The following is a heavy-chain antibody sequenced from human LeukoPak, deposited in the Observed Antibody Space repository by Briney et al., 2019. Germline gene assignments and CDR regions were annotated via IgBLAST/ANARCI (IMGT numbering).Heavy chain of an antibody. CDR3: AKSQHGGYSGYDLPHFDY. Sequence: PGGSLRLSCAASGFTFDDYAMHWVRQAPGKGLEWVSGISWNSGSIGYADSVKGRFTISRDNAKNSLYLQMNSLRAEDTALYYCAKSQHGGYSGYDLPHFDYWGQGTLVTVSS. V-gene: IGHV3-9*01. D-gene: IGHD5-12*01. J-gene: IGHJ4*02. CDR1: GFTFDDYA. CDR2: ISWNSGSI.